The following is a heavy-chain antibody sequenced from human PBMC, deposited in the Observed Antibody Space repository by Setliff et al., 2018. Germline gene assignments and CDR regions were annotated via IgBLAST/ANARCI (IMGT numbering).Heavy chain of an antibody. Sequence: ASVKVSCKASGGTFRSYGISWVRQAPGQGLEWMGGTIPSFGPTNYAQKFQDRVTMTRDTSTSTVYMEVSSLRSEDTAVYYCARDRYYNSWSGTSITAPHDAFDIWGQGTMVTVSS. CDR3: ARDRYYNSWSGTSITAPHDAFDI. CDR1: GGTFRSYG. V-gene: IGHV1-69*05. CDR2: TIPSFGPT. J-gene: IGHJ3*02. D-gene: IGHD3-3*01.